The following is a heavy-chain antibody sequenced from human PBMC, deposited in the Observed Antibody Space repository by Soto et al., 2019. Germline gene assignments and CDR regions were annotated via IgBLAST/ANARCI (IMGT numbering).Heavy chain of an antibody. Sequence: SLRLSCAASGFTFSSYGMHWVRQAPGKGLEWVAVISYDGSNKYYADSVKGRFTISRDNSKNTLYLQMNSLRAEDTAVYYCAKVYGYYYDSSGFQMDVWGQGTTVTVSS. CDR2: ISYDGSNK. J-gene: IGHJ6*02. D-gene: IGHD3-22*01. CDR3: AKVYGYYYDSSGFQMDV. V-gene: IGHV3-30*18. CDR1: GFTFSSYG.